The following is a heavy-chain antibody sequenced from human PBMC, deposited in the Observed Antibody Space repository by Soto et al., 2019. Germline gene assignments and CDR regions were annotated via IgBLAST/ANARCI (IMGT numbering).Heavy chain of an antibody. Sequence: GESLKISCKGSGYSFTSYWIGWVRQMPGKGLEWMGIIYPGDSDTRYSPSFQGQVTISADKSISTAYLQWSSLKASDTAMYYCARLVDFDDPNDAFDIWGQGTIVIVS. CDR1: GYSFTSYW. CDR2: IYPGDSDT. CDR3: ARLVDFDDPNDAFDI. J-gene: IGHJ3*02. D-gene: IGHD3-9*01. V-gene: IGHV5-51*01.